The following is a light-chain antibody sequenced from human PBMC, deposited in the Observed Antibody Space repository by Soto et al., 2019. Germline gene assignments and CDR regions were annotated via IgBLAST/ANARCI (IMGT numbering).Light chain of an antibody. V-gene: IGKV3-15*01. Sequence: EIVMTQSPATLSVSPGERATLSCRASQSVRSNLAWYQQKPGQAPRLLIYGASTRATGDPARFSGSGSGTEFTLTISSLQSEDFAVYYCLQYNNWVPTFGQGTKVDIK. CDR2: GAS. CDR1: QSVRSN. CDR3: LQYNNWVPT. J-gene: IGKJ1*01.